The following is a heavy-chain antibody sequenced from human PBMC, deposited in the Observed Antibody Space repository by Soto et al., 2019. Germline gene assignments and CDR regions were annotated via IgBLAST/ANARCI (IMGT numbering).Heavy chain of an antibody. Sequence: SETLSLTCAVYGGSFSGYYWSWIRQPPGKGLEWIGEINHSGSTNYNPSLKSRVTISVDTSKNQFSLKLSSVTAADTAVYYCARGRVNSSSWYRGYNWFDPWGQGTLVTVSS. CDR2: INHSGST. D-gene: IGHD6-13*01. CDR1: GGSFSGYY. V-gene: IGHV4-34*01. CDR3: ARGRVNSSSWYRGYNWFDP. J-gene: IGHJ5*02.